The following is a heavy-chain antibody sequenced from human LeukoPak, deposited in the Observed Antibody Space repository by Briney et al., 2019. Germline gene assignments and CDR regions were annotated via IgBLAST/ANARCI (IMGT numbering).Heavy chain of an antibody. CDR3: ARGASGSFGP. D-gene: IGHD1-26*01. V-gene: IGHV4-39*07. Sequence: PSETLSLTCTVSGGSISSSSYYWSWIRQPPGKGLEWIGSIYYSGSTYYNPSLKSRVTISVDTSKNQFSLKLSSVTAADTAVYYCARGASGSFGPWGQGTLVTVSS. CDR2: IYYSGST. J-gene: IGHJ5*02. CDR1: GGSISSSSYY.